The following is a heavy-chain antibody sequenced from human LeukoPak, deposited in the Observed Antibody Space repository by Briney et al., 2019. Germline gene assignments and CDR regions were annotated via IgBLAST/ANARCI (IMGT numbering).Heavy chain of an antibody. CDR2: INRSGST. CDR1: GGSFSGYY. CDR3: ATPKGYYYGSGSPPSHAFDI. V-gene: IGHV4-34*01. Sequence: PSETLSLTCAVYGGSFSGYYWSWIRQPPGKGLEWIGEINRSGSTNYNPPLKSRVTISVDTSKNQFSLKLSSVTAADTAVYYCATPKGYYYGSGSPPSHAFDIWGQGTMVTVSS. D-gene: IGHD3-10*01. J-gene: IGHJ3*02.